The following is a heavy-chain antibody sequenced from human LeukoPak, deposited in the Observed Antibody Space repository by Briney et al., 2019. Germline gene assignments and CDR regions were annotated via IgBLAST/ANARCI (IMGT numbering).Heavy chain of an antibody. CDR1: GGSVSSGTYY. J-gene: IGHJ6*04. CDR2: IYYSGST. Sequence: PSETLSLTCTVSGGSVSSGTYYWSWIRQPPGKGLEWIGYIYYSGSTNYNPSLKSRVIISVDTSKNQLSLKLSSVTAADTAVYYCARGRIAMVRGVLYYYYYGIDGWSKPTTVT. V-gene: IGHV4-61*01. D-gene: IGHD3-10*01. CDR3: ARGRIAMVRGVLYYYYYGIDG.